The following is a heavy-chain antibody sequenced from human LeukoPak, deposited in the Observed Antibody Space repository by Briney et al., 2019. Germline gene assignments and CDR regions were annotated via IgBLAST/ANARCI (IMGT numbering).Heavy chain of an antibody. J-gene: IGHJ4*02. V-gene: IGHV4-61*01. CDR2: IYYSGST. Sequence: SETLSLTCTVSGGSISSSSYYWSWIRQPPGKGLEWIGYIYYSGSTNYNPSLKSRVTISVDTSKNQFSLKLSSVTAADTAVCYCARALGGVISFDYWGQGTLVTVSS. CDR3: ARALGGVISFDY. D-gene: IGHD3-16*01. CDR1: GGSISSSSYY.